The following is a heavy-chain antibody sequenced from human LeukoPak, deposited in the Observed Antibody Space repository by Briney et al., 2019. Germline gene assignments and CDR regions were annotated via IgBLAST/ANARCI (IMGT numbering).Heavy chain of an antibody. D-gene: IGHD3-22*01. J-gene: IGHJ6*03. CDR2: IYYSGST. Sequence: PSETLSLTCTVSGGSISSSSYYWGWIRQPPGKGLEWIGSIYYSGSTYYNPSLKSRVTISVDTSKNQFSLKLSSVTAADTAVYFCARVVSSDYYYGYYYYYMDVWGKGTTVTVSS. V-gene: IGHV4-39*01. CDR1: GGSISSSSYY. CDR3: ARVVSSDYYYGYYYYYMDV.